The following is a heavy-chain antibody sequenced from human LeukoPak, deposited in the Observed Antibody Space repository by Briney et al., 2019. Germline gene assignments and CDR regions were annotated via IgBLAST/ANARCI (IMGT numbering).Heavy chain of an antibody. CDR2: INSDGSST. CDR1: GFTFSSYW. D-gene: IGHD4-17*01. Sequence: PGGSLKLSCAASGFTFSSYWMHWVRQAPGKGLVWVSRINSDGSSTSYADSVKGRFTISRDNAKNTLYLQMNSLRAEDTAVYYCARVSPEGDYDYWGQGTLVTVSS. CDR3: ARVSPEGDYDY. J-gene: IGHJ4*02. V-gene: IGHV3-74*01.